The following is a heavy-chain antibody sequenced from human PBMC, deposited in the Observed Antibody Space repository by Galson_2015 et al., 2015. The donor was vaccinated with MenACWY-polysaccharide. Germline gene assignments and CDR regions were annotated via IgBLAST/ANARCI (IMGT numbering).Heavy chain of an antibody. J-gene: IGHJ4*01. D-gene: IGHD2-2*01. CDR1: GYTFTSFG. Sequence: SVKVSCKASGYTFTSFGISWVRQAPGQGLEWMGWISAYNGNINYAQKFQGRVTMTTDTSTSTAYMELRSLRSDDTAVYFCARYCSSASCLDTDYWGHGTLVTVSS. CDR2: ISAYNGNI. V-gene: IGHV1-18*01. CDR3: ARYCSSASCLDTDY.